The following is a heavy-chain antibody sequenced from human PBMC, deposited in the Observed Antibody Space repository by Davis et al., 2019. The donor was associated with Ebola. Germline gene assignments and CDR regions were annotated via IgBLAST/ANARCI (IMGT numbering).Heavy chain of an antibody. J-gene: IGHJ3*02. V-gene: IGHV3-23*01. CDR2: ISGSGGST. CDR3: AKAIYIVVVPAAQRYDAFDI. D-gene: IGHD2-2*01. Sequence: PGGSLRLSCAASGFTFSSYAMSWVRQAPGKGLEWVSAISGSGGSTYYADSVKGRFTISRDNSKNTLYLQMNSLRAEDTAVYYCAKAIYIVVVPAAQRYDAFDIWGQGTMVTVSS. CDR1: GFTFSSYA.